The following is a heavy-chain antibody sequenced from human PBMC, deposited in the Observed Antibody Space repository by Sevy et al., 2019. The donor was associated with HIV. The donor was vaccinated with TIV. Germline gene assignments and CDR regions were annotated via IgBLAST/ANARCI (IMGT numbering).Heavy chain of an antibody. D-gene: IGHD5-12*01. Sequence: SETLSLTCTVSGGSISSSSYYWGWIRQPPGKGLEWIGSIYYSGNTYYNPSLKSRVTISVDTSKNQFSLKLSSVTAADTAVYYCARRGGDGYNPFDYWGQGTLVTVSS. CDR1: GGSISSSSYY. CDR3: ARRGGDGYNPFDY. V-gene: IGHV4-39*01. CDR2: IYYSGNT. J-gene: IGHJ4*02.